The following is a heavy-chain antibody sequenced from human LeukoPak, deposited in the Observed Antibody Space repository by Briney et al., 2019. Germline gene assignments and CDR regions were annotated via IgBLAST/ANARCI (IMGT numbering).Heavy chain of an antibody. D-gene: IGHD4/OR15-4a*01. J-gene: IGHJ5*02. CDR3: ARKNYGSNRWFDP. CDR1: GGTFSTHA. CDR2: IIPMSGTS. V-gene: IGHV1-69*05. Sequence: SVKVSCKASGGTFSTHAVSWVRQAPGQGLEWMVRIIPMSGTSIYAEKFQGRVTMTRNTSISTAYMELSSLRSEDTAVYYCARKNYGSNRWFDPWGQGTLVTVSS.